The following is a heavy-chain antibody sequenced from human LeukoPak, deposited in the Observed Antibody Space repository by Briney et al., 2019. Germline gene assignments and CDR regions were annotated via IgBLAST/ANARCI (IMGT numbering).Heavy chain of an antibody. CDR1: GGFIISSTYY. CDR3: ARLPHRLAQGYGVDV. V-gene: IGHV4-39*01. J-gene: IGHJ6*02. CDR2: IYYSGST. Sequence: SETLSLTCTVSGGFIISSTYYWGWIRQPPGKGLGWIGSIYYSGSTYYNPSLKSRVTISVDTSKNQFSLNLSSVTAADTAVYYCARLPHRLAQGYGVDVWGQGTTVTVSS. D-gene: IGHD6-19*01.